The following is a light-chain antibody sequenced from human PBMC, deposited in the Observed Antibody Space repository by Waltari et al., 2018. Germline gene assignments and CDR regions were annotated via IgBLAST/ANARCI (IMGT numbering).Light chain of an antibody. Sequence: EIVLTQSPGTLSLSPGERATLSCRASQSIGIYLAWYQQRPGQAPRLLMYHASSRATGIPDRFSGSGSGTDFSLTISRLDPEDFAVYYCQKYESLPATFGQGTKVETK. CDR1: QSIGIY. V-gene: IGKV3-20*01. CDR2: HAS. J-gene: IGKJ1*01. CDR3: QKYESLPAT.